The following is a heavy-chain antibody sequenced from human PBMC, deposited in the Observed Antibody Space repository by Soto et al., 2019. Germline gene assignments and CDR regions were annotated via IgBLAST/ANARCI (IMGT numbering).Heavy chain of an antibody. CDR2: IYPGDSDT. V-gene: IGHV5-51*01. D-gene: IGHD1-1*01. CDR3: ARRSTAFYNYYYGMDV. CDR1: GYSFTSYW. Sequence: GESLKSSCKGSGYSFTSYWIGWVRQMPGKGLEWMGIIYPGDSDTRYSPSFQGQVTISADKSISTAYLQWSSLKASDTAMYYCARRSTAFYNYYYGMDVWGQGTTVTVSS. J-gene: IGHJ6*02.